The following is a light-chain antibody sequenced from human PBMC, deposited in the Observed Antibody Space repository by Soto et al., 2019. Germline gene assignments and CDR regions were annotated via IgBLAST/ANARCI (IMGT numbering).Light chain of an antibody. Sequence: QSALTQPASVSGSPGQSITISCTGTSSDVGSYNLVSWYQQHPGTAPRLLIYEGTKRPPGVSSRFSGSKSGNTASLTISGLQTEDEADYYCCSYAGTNTAVFGGGTKVTVL. V-gene: IGLV2-23*01. CDR1: SSDVGSYNL. CDR2: EGT. CDR3: CSYAGTNTAV. J-gene: IGLJ2*01.